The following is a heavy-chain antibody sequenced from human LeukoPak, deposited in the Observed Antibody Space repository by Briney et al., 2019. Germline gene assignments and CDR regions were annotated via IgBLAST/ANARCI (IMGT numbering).Heavy chain of an antibody. CDR3: ARDPYSGNYGNDYYYYMDV. D-gene: IGHD1-26*01. CDR2: ITSSGTYI. J-gene: IGHJ6*03. V-gene: IGHV3-21*01. Sequence: GGSLRLSCAASGFTFSSYIMNWVRQAPGKGLEWVSSITSSGTYIFYADSVKGRFTISRDNAKNSLYLQMDSLGPEDTAVYYCARDPYSGNYGNDYYYYMDVWGKGTTVTISS. CDR1: GFTFSSYI.